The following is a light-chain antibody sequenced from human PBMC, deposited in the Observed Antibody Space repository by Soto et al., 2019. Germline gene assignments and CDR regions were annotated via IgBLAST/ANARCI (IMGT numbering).Light chain of an antibody. CDR3: QHYVTSRTT. CDR2: DAS. CDR1: QTVRNNY. J-gene: IGKJ1*01. Sequence: EFVLTQSPGTLSLSPGERATLSCRASQTVRNNYLAWYQQKPGQAPRLLIYDASSRATGIPDRFSGGGSGTDFTLTISRLEPEDFAVYYCQHYVTSRTTFGQGTKVDIK. V-gene: IGKV3-20*01.